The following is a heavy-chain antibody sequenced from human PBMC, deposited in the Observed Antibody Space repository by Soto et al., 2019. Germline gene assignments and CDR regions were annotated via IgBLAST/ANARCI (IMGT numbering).Heavy chain of an antibody. CDR1: GYSITTNNW. CDR2: TSHRGST. J-gene: IGHJ4*02. D-gene: IGHD4-17*01. Sequence: QVQLQESGPGLVKPSDTLSLSCVVSGYSITTNNWWGWVRQTPGKGLEWIVYTSHRGSTLYNPALSRRAAVSVDTSTNQFFLHLRSVTAVDTAVYYGARVVYGDYMKYFDSWGQGTLVTVSS. V-gene: IGHV4-28*03. CDR3: ARVVYGDYMKYFDS.